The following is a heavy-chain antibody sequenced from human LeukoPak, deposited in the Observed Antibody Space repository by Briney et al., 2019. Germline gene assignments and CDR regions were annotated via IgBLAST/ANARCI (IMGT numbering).Heavy chain of an antibody. Sequence: PSETLSLTCTVSGGSISSYYWSWIRQPAGKGLGRIGRIYTSGSTNYNPSLKSRVTMSVDTSKNQFSLKLSSVTAADTAVYYCARGGYCTGGVCYLDYWGQGTLVTVSS. J-gene: IGHJ4*02. CDR3: ARGGYCTGGVCYLDY. D-gene: IGHD2-8*02. V-gene: IGHV4-4*07. CDR1: GGSISSYY. CDR2: IYTSGST.